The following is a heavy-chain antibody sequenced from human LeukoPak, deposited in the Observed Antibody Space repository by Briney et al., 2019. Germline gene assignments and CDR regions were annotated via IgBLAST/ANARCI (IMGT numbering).Heavy chain of an antibody. D-gene: IGHD5-18*01. V-gene: IGHV1-46*01. CDR3: ARGLVDTAMVTRRIDY. Sequence: SVKVSCKTSGYTVTHYFMRWVRQAPRQGLEWVGIINPSGGITHYAQNFQSRVTLTRDTSTSTVYMEVSSLISEDTAVYYCARGLVDTAMVTRRIDYWGQGTLVTVPS. CDR1: GYTVTHYF. J-gene: IGHJ4*02. CDR2: INPSGGIT.